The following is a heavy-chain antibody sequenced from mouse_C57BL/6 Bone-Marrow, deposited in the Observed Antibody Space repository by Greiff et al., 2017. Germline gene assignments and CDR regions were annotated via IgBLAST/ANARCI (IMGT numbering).Heavy chain of an antibody. J-gene: IGHJ1*03. V-gene: IGHV2-2*01. CDR1: GFSLTSYG. CDR3: ASLLLRPRWYFDV. D-gene: IGHD1-1*01. Sequence: QVQLQQSGPGLVQPSQSLSITCTVSGFSLTSYGVHWVRQSPGKGLEWLGVLWSGGSTDYNAAFIPRLSIITDNSKSPAFFKMNSLQADDTAIDYCASLLLRPRWYFDVWGTGTTVTVSS. CDR2: LWSGGST.